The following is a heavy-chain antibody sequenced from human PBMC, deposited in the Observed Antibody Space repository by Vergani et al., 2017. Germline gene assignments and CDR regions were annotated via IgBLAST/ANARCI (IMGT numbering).Heavy chain of an antibody. CDR3: ARGGRAGRRYYGSGSPGGY. V-gene: IGHV4-30-2*01. J-gene: IGHJ4*02. Sequence: QVQLHESGPGLVKPSETLSLNCAASGGSISSGAFSWGWIRQPPGRGLQWIGHIFQSGSPDYNASLKSRVNISLDKSKNHFSLSLSSVTAADTAVYYCARGGRAGRRYYGSGSPGGYWGQGTLVTVSS. CDR2: IFQSGSP. D-gene: IGHD3-10*01. CDR1: GGSISSGAFS.